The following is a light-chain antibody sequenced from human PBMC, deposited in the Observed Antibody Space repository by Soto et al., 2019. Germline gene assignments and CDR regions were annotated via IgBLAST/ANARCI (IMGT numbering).Light chain of an antibody. V-gene: IGLV1-44*01. CDR2: LND. J-gene: IGLJ1*01. Sequence: QSVLTQPPSLSATPGQRVNISCSGSFSNIGDNAVNWYQQLPGAAPKLLIYLNDQRPSGVPDRVSGFKAGTPAFLAISGLQSEDEADYYCAAWDDSLNALFGTGTKLTVL. CDR3: AAWDDSLNAL. CDR1: FSNIGDNA.